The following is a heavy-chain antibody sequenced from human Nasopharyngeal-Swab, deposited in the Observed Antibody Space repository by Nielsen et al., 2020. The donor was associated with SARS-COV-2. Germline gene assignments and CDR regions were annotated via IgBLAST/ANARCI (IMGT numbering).Heavy chain of an antibody. V-gene: IGHV3-23*03. CDR1: GFTFSSYA. J-gene: IGHJ4*02. D-gene: IGHD3-16*01. CDR2: IYSGGSST. CDR3: AKWGGLFAPPFDY. Sequence: GESLKISCAASGFTFSSYAMSWVRQAPGKGLEWVSVIYSGGSSTYYADSVKGRFTISRDNSKNTLYLQMNSLRAEDTAVYYCAKWGGLFAPPFDYWGQGTLVTVSS.